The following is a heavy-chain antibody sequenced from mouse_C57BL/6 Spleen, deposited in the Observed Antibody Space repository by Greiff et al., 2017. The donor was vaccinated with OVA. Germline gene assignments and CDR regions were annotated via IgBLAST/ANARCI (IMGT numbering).Heavy chain of an antibody. Sequence: VQLQQPGAELVMPGASVKLSCKASGYTFTSYWMHWVKQRPGQGLEWIGEIDPSDSYTNYNQKFKGKSTLTVDKSSSTAYMQLSSLTSEDSAVYYCARSEGSTLYAMDYWGQGTSVTVSS. CDR3: ARSEGSTLYAMDY. J-gene: IGHJ4*01. V-gene: IGHV1-69*01. CDR1: GYTFTSYW. D-gene: IGHD1-1*01. CDR2: IDPSDSYT.